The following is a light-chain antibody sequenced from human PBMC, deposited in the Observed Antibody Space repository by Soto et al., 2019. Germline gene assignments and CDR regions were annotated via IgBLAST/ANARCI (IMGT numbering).Light chain of an antibody. CDR1: QSVGSY. J-gene: IGKJ5*01. Sequence: IGLTQSPATLSLSQGERATLSCRASQSVGSYLAWYQQKPGQAPRLLIFNTSNRATGIPARFSGSGSGTDFTLTISGLEPEDFVVYYCQQRTNRPPITFGQGTLLEIK. CDR2: NTS. V-gene: IGKV3-11*01. CDR3: QQRTNRPPIT.